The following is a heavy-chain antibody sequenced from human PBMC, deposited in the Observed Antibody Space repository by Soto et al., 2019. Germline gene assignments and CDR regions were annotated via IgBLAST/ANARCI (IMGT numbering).Heavy chain of an antibody. CDR1: GYTFTSYG. CDR2: ISAYNGNT. D-gene: IGHD3-10*01. V-gene: IGHV1-18*04. J-gene: IGHJ6*02. Sequence: ASVKVSCKASGYTFTSYGISWVRQAPGQGLEWMGWISAYNGNTNYAQKLQGRVTMTTDTSTSTAYMELRSLRSDDTAVYYCAREHSYGSGNLKYYGMDVWGQGPTVTISS. CDR3: AREHSYGSGNLKYYGMDV.